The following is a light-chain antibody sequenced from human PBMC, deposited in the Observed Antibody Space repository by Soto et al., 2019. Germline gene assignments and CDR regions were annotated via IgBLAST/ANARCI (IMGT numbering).Light chain of an antibody. CDR1: QSLLHSNGNIS. CDR2: LGS. V-gene: IGKV2-28*01. Sequence: DIVVTQSPLSLPVTPGEPAYISCRSSQSLLHSNGNISLDWYLQKPGQSPQLLIYLGSIRASGVPDRFSGSGSGTDFTLKITRVEAEDVGVYYFMQAIQAPRTFGLGTTVEIK. CDR3: MQAIQAPRT. J-gene: IGKJ1*01.